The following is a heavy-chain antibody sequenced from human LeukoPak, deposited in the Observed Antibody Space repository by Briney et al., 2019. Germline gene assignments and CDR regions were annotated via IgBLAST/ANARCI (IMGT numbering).Heavy chain of an antibody. Sequence: GGSLRLSCAASGFTFSSYGMHWVRQAPGKGLEWVAVISYDGSNKYYADSVKGRFTISRDNSKNTLYLQMNSLRAEDTAVYYCAKSETAMDYDAFDIWGQGTMVTVSS. J-gene: IGHJ3*02. CDR3: AKSETAMDYDAFDI. CDR1: GFTFSSYG. D-gene: IGHD5-18*01. CDR2: ISYDGSNK. V-gene: IGHV3-30*18.